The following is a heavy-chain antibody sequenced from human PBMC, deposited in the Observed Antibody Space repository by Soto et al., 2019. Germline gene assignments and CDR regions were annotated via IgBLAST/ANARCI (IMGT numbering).Heavy chain of an antibody. CDR1: GYTFTSYA. CDR3: ARDPAADHYYYGMDV. Sequence: ASVKVSCKASGYTFTSYAMHWVRLAPGQRLEWMGWINAGNGNTKYSQKFQGRVTITRDTSASTAYMELSSLRSEDTAVYYCARDPAADHYYYGMDVWGQGTTVTVSS. D-gene: IGHD6-13*01. V-gene: IGHV1-3*01. J-gene: IGHJ6*02. CDR2: INAGNGNT.